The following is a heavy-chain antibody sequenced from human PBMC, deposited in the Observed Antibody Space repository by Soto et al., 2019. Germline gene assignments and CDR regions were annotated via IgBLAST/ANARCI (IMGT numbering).Heavy chain of an antibody. Sequence: QVQLVQSGAELKKPGASVKVSCKASGYTFTNYGISWVRQAPGQGLEWMGWISVYNGDTNYAQKQQGRGTMTTDTSTSTAYMELRSLRSDDTAVYYCARSPPIVLIPAAHDYWGQGTLVTVSS. CDR2: ISVYNGDT. J-gene: IGHJ4*02. D-gene: IGHD2-2*01. V-gene: IGHV1-18*01. CDR3: ARSPPIVLIPAAHDY. CDR1: GYTFTNYG.